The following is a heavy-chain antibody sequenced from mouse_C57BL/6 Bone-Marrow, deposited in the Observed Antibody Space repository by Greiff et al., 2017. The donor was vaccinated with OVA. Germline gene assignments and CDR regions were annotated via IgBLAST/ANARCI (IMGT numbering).Heavy chain of an antibody. Sequence: EVQLQQSGAELVRPGASVKLSCTASGFNIKDYYMHWVKQRPEQGLEWIGWIDPENGDTEYASKFQGKATITADTSSNTAYLQLSSLTSEYTAVYYCTGSSYVHWYFDVWGTGTTVTVSS. J-gene: IGHJ1*03. CDR2: IDPENGDT. D-gene: IGHD1-1*01. V-gene: IGHV14-4*01. CDR3: TGSSYVHWYFDV. CDR1: GFNIKDYY.